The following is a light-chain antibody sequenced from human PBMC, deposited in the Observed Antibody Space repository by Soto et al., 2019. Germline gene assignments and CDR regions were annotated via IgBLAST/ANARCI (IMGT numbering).Light chain of an antibody. CDR3: LQDYIFPWT. J-gene: IGKJ1*01. Sequence: GDRVTITCRASQYIRHDLGWYQQKPGKAPKFLIYAASTLQSGVPSRFSGSGSGTDFTLTISSLQPEDFATYYCLQDYIFPWTFGQGTKVEIK. CDR2: AAS. V-gene: IGKV1-6*01. CDR1: QYIRHD.